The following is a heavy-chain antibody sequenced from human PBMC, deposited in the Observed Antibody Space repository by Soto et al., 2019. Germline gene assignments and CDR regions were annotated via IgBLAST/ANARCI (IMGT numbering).Heavy chain of an antibody. CDR1: GYTFTSYY. CDR3: ARDCGRCYSGFDS. J-gene: IGHJ4*02. D-gene: IGHD2-15*01. Sequence: ASVKVSCKASGYTFTSYYMHWVRQAPGQGLERMGIINPSGGSTSYAQKFQGRVTMTRDTSTSTVYMELSSLRSEDTAVYYCARDCGRCYSGFDSWGQGTLVTVS. CDR2: INPSGGST. V-gene: IGHV1-46*01.